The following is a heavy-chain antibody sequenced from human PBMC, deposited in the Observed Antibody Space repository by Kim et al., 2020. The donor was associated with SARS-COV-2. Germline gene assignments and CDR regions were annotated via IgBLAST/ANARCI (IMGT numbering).Heavy chain of an antibody. CDR3: ASDPGYCSGGSCKRLAY. CDR1: GGTFSSYT. D-gene: IGHD2-15*01. CDR2: IIPILGIA. V-gene: IGHV1-69*02. J-gene: IGHJ4*02. Sequence: SVKVSCRASGGTFSSYTISWVRQAPGQGLEWMGRIIPILGIANYAQKFQGRVTITADKSTSTAYMELSSLRSEDTAVYYCASDPGYCSGGSCKRLAYWGQGTLVTVSS.